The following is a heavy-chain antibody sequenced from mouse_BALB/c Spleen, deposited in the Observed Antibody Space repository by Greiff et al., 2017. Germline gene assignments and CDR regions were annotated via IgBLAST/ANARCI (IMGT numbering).Heavy chain of an antibody. CDR3: ARELRLQIYYAMDY. Sequence: QVQLQQSGPGLVAPSQSLSITCTVSGFSLTSYGVHWVRQPPGKGLEWLGVIWAGGSTNYNSALMSRLSISKDNSKSQVFLKMNSLQTDDTAMYYCARELRLQIYYAMDYWGQGTSVTVSS. V-gene: IGHV2-9*02. CDR2: IWAGGST. J-gene: IGHJ4*01. CDR1: GFSLTSYG. D-gene: IGHD1-2*01.